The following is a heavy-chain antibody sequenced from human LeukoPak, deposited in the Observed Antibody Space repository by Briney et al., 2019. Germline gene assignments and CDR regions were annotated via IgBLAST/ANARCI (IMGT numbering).Heavy chain of an antibody. CDR1: GGSFSGYY. V-gene: IGHV4-34*01. CDR2: IYHSGST. J-gene: IGHJ4*02. Sequence: SETLSLTCAVYGGSFSGYYWSWVRQPPGKGLEWIGEIYHSGSTNYNPSLKSRVTISVDKSKNQFSLKLSSVTAADTAVYYCARASAAVAGTPPHFDYWGQGTLVTVSS. CDR3: ARASAAVAGTPPHFDY. D-gene: IGHD6-19*01.